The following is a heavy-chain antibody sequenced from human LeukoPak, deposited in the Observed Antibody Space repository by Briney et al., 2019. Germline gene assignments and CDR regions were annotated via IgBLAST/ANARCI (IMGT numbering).Heavy chain of an antibody. D-gene: IGHD1-26*01. Sequence: GRSLRLSCAASGFTFSAYSMSWVRQAPGKGLEWVANIKQDGSEKYYVGSVKGRFTISRDNAKNSLYLQMNSLRAEDTAVYYCARDPGPRVPPGSYSDYWGQGTLVTVSS. CDR3: ARDPGPRVPPGSYSDY. V-gene: IGHV3-7*01. CDR2: IKQDGSEK. J-gene: IGHJ4*02. CDR1: GFTFSAYS.